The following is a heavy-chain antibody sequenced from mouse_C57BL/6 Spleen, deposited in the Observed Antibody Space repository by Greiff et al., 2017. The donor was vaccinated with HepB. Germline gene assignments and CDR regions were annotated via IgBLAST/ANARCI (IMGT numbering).Heavy chain of an antibody. CDR2: INPGSGGT. CDR1: GYAFTNYL. Sequence: VQRVESGAELVRPGTSVKVSCKASGYAFTNYLIEWVKQRPGQGLEWIGVINPGSGGTNYNEKFKGKATLTADKSSSTAYMQLSSLTSEDSAVYFCARRRYYDGYYAAMDYWGQGTSVTVSA. CDR3: ARRRYYDGYYAAMDY. J-gene: IGHJ4*01. V-gene: IGHV1-54*01. D-gene: IGHD2-3*01.